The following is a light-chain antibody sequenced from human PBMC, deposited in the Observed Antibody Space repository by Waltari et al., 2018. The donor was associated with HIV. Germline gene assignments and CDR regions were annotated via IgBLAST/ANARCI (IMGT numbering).Light chain of an antibody. Sequence: QPVLTQPPSVSGTPGQNVTISCSGSSTNIGSNIVNWYQQVPEAAPKLLIDSNDQRPSGVPDRFSGSKSGTSASLAISGRQSADEADYYCAAWDDSLNGMFGGGTKLTV. CDR2: SND. CDR3: AAWDDSLNGM. J-gene: IGLJ3*02. V-gene: IGLV1-44*01. CDR1: STNIGSNI.